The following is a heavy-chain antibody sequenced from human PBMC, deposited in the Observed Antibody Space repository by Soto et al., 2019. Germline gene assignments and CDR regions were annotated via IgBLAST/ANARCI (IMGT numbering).Heavy chain of an antibody. CDR2: INAGNGNT. V-gene: IGHV1-3*01. Sequence: GASVKVSCKASGYTFNRYYMHWVRQAPGQRLEWMGWINAGNGNTKYSQKFQGRVTITRDTSASTAYMELSSLRSEDTAVYYCAGDYYGPAPDGYYYYYGMDVWGQGTTVTVSS. D-gene: IGHD3-10*01. CDR3: AGDYYGPAPDGYYYYYGMDV. CDR1: GYTFNRYY. J-gene: IGHJ6*02.